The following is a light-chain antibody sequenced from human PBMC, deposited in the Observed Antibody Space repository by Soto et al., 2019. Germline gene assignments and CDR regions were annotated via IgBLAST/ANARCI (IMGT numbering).Light chain of an antibody. V-gene: IGKV3-20*01. Sequence: EIVLTQSPGTLSLSPGERATLSCRASQSVNSLYLAWYQQKPGQAPRLLIYGAASRATGIPDRFSGSASGTDFTLTISRLEPEDFSVYYCQYYSGSQTFGGGTKVEIK. J-gene: IGKJ4*01. CDR2: GAA. CDR3: QYYSGSQT. CDR1: QSVNSLY.